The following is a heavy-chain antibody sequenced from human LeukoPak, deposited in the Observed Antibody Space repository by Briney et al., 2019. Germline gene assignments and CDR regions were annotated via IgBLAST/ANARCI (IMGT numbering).Heavy chain of an antibody. CDR2: INPDTGGT. CDR1: GYTFTDYY. Sequence: ASVKVSCKASGYTFTDYYMHWVRQAAGQGLEWMGRINPDTGGTNSAQRFQGRVTMTRDTSIRTAYMELSSLRSDDTAVYYCAREHLFSGSENYVLHNWFDPWGQGTLVTVSS. J-gene: IGHJ5*02. V-gene: IGHV1-2*02. D-gene: IGHD3-10*01. CDR3: AREHLFSGSENYVLHNWFDP.